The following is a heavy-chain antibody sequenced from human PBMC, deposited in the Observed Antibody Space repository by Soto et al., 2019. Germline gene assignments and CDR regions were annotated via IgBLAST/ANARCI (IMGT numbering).Heavy chain of an antibody. CDR1: GFTFSDYY. CDR3: ARDRGAQISGITGVDY. Sequence: QVQLVESGGGLVKPGGSLRLSCAASGFTFSDYYMSWIRQAPGRGLEWVSYIGGSGTTIYYAQSVEGRFTISRDNAKNALHLQMDSLRAGDTAVYYCARDRGAQISGITGVDYWGQGVLVTVSS. J-gene: IGHJ4*02. CDR2: IGGSGTTI. V-gene: IGHV3-11*01. D-gene: IGHD2-8*02.